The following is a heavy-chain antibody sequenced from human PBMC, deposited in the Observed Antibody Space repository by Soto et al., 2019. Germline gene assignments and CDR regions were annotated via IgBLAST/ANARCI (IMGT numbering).Heavy chain of an antibody. CDR2: IIPIFGTA. D-gene: IGHD2-21*02. J-gene: IGHJ6*02. V-gene: IGHV1-69*12. Sequence: QVQLVQSGAEVKKPGSSVKVSCKASGGTFSSYAITWVRQAPGQGLEWMGGIIPIFGTADYAQKFQGRVTITADESTSTADLELSSLRSEDTAVYYCASPVATVYYYHDMDVWGQGTTGTVSS. CDR1: GGTFSSYA. CDR3: ASPVATVYYYHDMDV.